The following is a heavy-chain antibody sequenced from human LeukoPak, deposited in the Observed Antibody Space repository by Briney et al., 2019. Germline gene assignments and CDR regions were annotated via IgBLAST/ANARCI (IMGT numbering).Heavy chain of an antibody. CDR3: ARELYGRFDY. V-gene: IGHV1-18*01. Sequence: ASVKVSCKPSGYTFTTYGISWVRQAPGQGLDWMGWINPYNANTKYAQKLQGRLTMTTDSSTSTVYMELRSLRSDDTAVYYCARELYGRFDYWGQGTLVTVSS. CDR1: GYTFTTYG. J-gene: IGHJ4*02. D-gene: IGHD2-2*02. CDR2: INPYNANT.